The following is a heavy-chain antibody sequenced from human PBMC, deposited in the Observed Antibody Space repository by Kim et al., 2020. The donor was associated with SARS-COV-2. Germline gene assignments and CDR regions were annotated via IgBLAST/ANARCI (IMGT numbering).Heavy chain of an antibody. D-gene: IGHD3-10*01. V-gene: IGHV3-7*03. CDR1: GFTFSSYW. CDR2: IKQDGSEK. CDR3: ARAPYYYGSGSYYDFDY. J-gene: IGHJ4*02. Sequence: GGSLRPSCAASGFTFSSYWMSWVRQAPGKGLEWVANIKQDGSEKYYVDSVKARFTISRDNAKNPTYLQMNSRRAEDTAVYYCARAPYYYGSGSYYDFDYWGQGALVTVSS.